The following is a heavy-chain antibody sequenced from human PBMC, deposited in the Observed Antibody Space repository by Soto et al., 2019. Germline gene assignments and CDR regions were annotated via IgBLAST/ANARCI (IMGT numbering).Heavy chain of an antibody. J-gene: IGHJ4*02. CDR3: AKYPRSGYEAPWDY. D-gene: IGHD5-12*01. Sequence: GGSLRLSCTATGFTFSSDAVNWVRQTPGKGLEWVSGISASGDITYYADSVKGRFTISRDNSKNTLFLXLNSLRAEDTAVYYCAKYPRSGYEAPWDYWGQGTQVTVSS. V-gene: IGHV3-23*01. CDR2: ISASGDIT. CDR1: GFTFSSDA.